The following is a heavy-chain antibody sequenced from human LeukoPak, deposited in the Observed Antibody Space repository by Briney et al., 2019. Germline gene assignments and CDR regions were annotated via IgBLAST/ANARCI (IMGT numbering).Heavy chain of an antibody. V-gene: IGHV3-30*04. Sequence: GGSLRLSCAASRFTFSTYAMHWVRQAPGKGLEWVSIISNDGINQYYADAVKGRFTISRDNSKNTLYLQMNSLRPEDTALYHCARDSSKSSAWGTIDYWGQGTLVTVSS. J-gene: IGHJ4*02. CDR1: RFTFSTYA. D-gene: IGHD2-2*01. CDR2: ISNDGINQ. CDR3: ARDSSKSSAWGTIDY.